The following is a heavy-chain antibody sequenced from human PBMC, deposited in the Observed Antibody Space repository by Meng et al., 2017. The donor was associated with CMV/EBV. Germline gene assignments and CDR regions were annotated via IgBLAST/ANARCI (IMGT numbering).Heavy chain of an antibody. CDR2: ISSSSSYI. V-gene: IGHV3-21*01. CDR1: GFTFSSYS. CDR3: ARGDQGLVDY. Sequence: GESLKISCAASGFTFSSYSMNWVRQAPGKGLEWVSSISSSSSYIYYADSVKGRFTISRDNAKNSLYLQMNSLRAEDTAVYYYARGDQGLVDYWGQGTLVTVSS. J-gene: IGHJ4*02. D-gene: IGHD6-19*01.